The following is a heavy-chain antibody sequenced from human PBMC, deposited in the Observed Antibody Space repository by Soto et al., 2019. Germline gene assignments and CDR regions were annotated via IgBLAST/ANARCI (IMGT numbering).Heavy chain of an antibody. CDR1: GFTFNSYG. CDR3: SKDRDGLQGLVDSSFCFDY. D-gene: IGHD3-16*02. J-gene: IGHJ4*02. V-gene: IGHV3-30*18. CDR2: ISYDGSDK. Sequence: QVQLVESGGGVVQPGRSLRLSCAASGFTFNSYGMHWVRQAPGKGLEWVAVISYDGSDKYYADSVKGRFTISRDNSKNTLYLQMNSLRAEDTAVYYCSKDRDGLQGLVDSSFCFDYWGQGTLVTVSS.